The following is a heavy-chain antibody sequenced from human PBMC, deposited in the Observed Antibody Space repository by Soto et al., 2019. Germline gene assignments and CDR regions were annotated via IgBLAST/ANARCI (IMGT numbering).Heavy chain of an antibody. V-gene: IGHV1-3*01. D-gene: IGHD3-10*01. CDR1: GYTFTSYA. J-gene: IGHJ4*02. CDR3: ARGSGLTYFDY. CDR2: INAGNGNT. Sequence: QVQLVQSGAEVKKPGASVKVACKASGYTFTSYAMHWVRQAPGQRLEWMGWINAGNGNTKYSQKFQGRVTITRDTTASTAYMELSSLRSEDTAVYYCARGSGLTYFDYWGQGTLVTVSS.